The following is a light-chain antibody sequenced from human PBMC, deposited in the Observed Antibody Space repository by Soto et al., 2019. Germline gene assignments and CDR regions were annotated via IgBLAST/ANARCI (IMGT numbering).Light chain of an antibody. CDR3: CSYTWV. Sequence: QSALTQPRSVSGSPGQSVTISCTGTSSDIGGSNYVSWYQHHPGKAPKLMIYDVSKRPSGVPDRFSGSKSGNTASLTISGLQAEDEADYYCCSYTWVFGGGTKVTVL. J-gene: IGLJ3*02. CDR2: DVS. CDR1: SSDIGGSNY. V-gene: IGLV2-11*01.